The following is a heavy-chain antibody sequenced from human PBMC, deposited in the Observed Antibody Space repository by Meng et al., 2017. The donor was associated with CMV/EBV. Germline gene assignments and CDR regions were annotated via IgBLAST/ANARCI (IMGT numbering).Heavy chain of an antibody. CDR3: ARGGSPDIVVVPAAIEFDY. V-gene: IGHV1-69*04. D-gene: IGHD2-2*02. CDR1: GGTFSSYS. Sequence: SVKVSCKASGGTFSSYSISWVRQAPGQGLEWMGRIIPILGIANYAQKFQGRVTITADKSTSTAYMELSSLRSEDTAVYYCARGGSPDIVVVPAAIEFDYWGQGALVTVSS. J-gene: IGHJ4*02. CDR2: IIPILGIA.